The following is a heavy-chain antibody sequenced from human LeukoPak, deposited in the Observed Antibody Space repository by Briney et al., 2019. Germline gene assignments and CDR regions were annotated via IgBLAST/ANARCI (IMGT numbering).Heavy chain of an antibody. CDR2: IYPGDSDT. CDR1: GYSFTTYW. CDR3: ARLGGVAVQESDYYFDY. Sequence: GESLKISCKVSGYSFTTYWIGWVRQMPGKGLEWMGIIYPGDSDTRYSPSFQGQVTISADKSISTAYLQWSSLKASDTAMYYCARLGGVAVQESDYYFDYWGQGTLVTVSS. D-gene: IGHD6-19*01. V-gene: IGHV5-51*01. J-gene: IGHJ4*02.